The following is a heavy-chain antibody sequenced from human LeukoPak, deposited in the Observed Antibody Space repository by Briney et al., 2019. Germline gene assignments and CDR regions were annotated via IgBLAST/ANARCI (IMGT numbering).Heavy chain of an antibody. CDR2: INPNNGGT. V-gene: IGHV1-2*02. CDR1: GYIFTGYY. J-gene: IGHJ4*02. CDR3: ARGAEQQRLAHFDY. D-gene: IGHD6-13*01. Sequence: ASVKVSCKASGYIFTGYYMHWVRHAPGQGLEWMGWINPNNGGTKSAQKFQGRVTMTRDTSISTAYMELSSLRSDDTAIYYCARGAEQQRLAHFDYWGQGTLVTVSS.